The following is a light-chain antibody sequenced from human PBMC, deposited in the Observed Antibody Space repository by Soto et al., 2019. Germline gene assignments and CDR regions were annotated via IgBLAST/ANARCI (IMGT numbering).Light chain of an antibody. J-gene: IGLJ1*01. V-gene: IGLV7-46*01. CDR1: TGAVTSGHY. CDR2: DTS. Sequence: QAVVTQEPSLTESPGGTVTLTCGSSTGAVTSGHYPYWFQQKPGQAPRTLIYDTSNKHSWTPARFSGSLLGGKAALTLSGAQPEDEAEYYCLLSYSGALYVFGTGTKVTVL. CDR3: LLSYSGALYV.